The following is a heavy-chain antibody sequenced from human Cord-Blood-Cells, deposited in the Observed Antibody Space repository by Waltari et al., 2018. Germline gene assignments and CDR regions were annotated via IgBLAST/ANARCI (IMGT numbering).Heavy chain of an antibody. D-gene: IGHD1-20*01. J-gene: IGHJ4*02. Sequence: QLQLQESGPGLVKPSETLSLTCTVSGGSISSSSYYWGWIRQPPGKGLEWIGSIYYSGSTSYNPSLKSRVTISVDTSKNQFSLKLSSVTAADTAVYYCARLKVTGRTIDYWGQGTLVTVSS. V-gene: IGHV4-39*01. CDR1: GGSISSSSYY. CDR2: IYYSGST. CDR3: ARLKVTGRTIDY.